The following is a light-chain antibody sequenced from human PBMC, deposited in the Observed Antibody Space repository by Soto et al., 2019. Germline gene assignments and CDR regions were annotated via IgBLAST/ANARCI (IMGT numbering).Light chain of an antibody. J-gene: IGLJ2*01. CDR3: SSYTSSSAVV. Sequence: QPVLTHPASVSGSAGQSITISCTGNSSDVGGYNYVSWYQQHPGKAPKLMIYDVSNRPSGVSNRFSGSKSGNTASLTISGLQAEDEADYYCSSYTSSSAVVFGGGTKVTVL. V-gene: IGLV2-14*01. CDR2: DVS. CDR1: SSDVGGYNY.